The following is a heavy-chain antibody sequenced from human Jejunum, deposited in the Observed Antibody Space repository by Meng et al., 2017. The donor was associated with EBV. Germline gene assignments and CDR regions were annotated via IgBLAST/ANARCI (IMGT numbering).Heavy chain of an antibody. D-gene: IGHD3-16*01. CDR3: ARLTRA. CDR2: ITGSGGSA. V-gene: IGHV3-23*04. CDR1: GFTFSSQT. J-gene: IGHJ5*02. Sequence: EVQLVESGGGLVQRGGSLRLSCAASGFTFSSQTMSWVRQAPGKGLEWVSAITGSGGSAYYTDSVKGRFTISRDNSKNTVYLQMNSLRADDTAVYYCARLTRAWGQGPLVTVYS.